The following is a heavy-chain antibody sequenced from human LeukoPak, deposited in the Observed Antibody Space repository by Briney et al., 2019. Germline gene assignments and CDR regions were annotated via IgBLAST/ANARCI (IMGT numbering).Heavy chain of an antibody. CDR3: AIGALGSYGAFDF. CDR1: GGSFSGSY. Sequence: SETLSLTCAVYGGSFSGSYWTWIRQPPGKGLEWIGEINHSGSTNYNPSLKSRVTISVDTSMNQFSLNLNSVTAADTAVFYCAIGALGSYGAFDFWGQGTMVTVSS. J-gene: IGHJ3*01. D-gene: IGHD1-26*01. V-gene: IGHV4-34*01. CDR2: INHSGST.